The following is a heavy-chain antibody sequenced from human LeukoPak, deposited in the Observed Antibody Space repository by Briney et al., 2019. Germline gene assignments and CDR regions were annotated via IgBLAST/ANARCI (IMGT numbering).Heavy chain of an antibody. D-gene: IGHD3-10*01. CDR1: GGTFSGYG. J-gene: IGHJ4*02. CDR3: ARTEGSGRPFDY. CDR2: IIPIFGTA. V-gene: IGHV1-69*06. Sequence: GASGKVSCKASGGTFSGYGISWVRQAPGQGLEWMGGIIPIFGTANYAQKFQGRVTITADKSTSTAYMELSSLRSEDTAVYYCARTEGSGRPFDYWGQGTLVTVSS.